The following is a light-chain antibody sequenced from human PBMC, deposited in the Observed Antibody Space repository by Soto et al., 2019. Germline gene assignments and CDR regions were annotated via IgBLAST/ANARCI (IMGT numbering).Light chain of an antibody. CDR1: QSISIW. CDR3: QQYNSFPLA. V-gene: IGKV1-5*03. J-gene: IGKJ4*01. Sequence: DIQVTQSPSTLSASVGDRVTITCRASQSISIWLAWYQQKPGKAPNLLIYKASSLESGVPARFSGSGSGTEFALNISSLQPDDFATYYCQQYNSFPLAFGGGTKVEIK. CDR2: KAS.